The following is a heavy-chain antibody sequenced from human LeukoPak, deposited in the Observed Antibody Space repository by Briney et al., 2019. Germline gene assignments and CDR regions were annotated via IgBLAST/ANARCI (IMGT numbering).Heavy chain of an antibody. D-gene: IGHD3-16*02. J-gene: IGHJ4*02. CDR2: IIPIFGTA. Sequence: SVKVSCKASGGTFNSYAISWVRQAPGQGLEWMGGIIPIFGTANYAQKFQGRVTITADESTSTAYMELSSLRSEDTAVYYCAGVRLGELSFDYWGQGTLVTVSS. V-gene: IGHV1-69*13. CDR3: AGVRLGELSFDY. CDR1: GGTFNSYA.